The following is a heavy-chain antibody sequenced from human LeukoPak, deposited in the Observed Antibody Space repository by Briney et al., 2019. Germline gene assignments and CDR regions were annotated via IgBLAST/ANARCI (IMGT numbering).Heavy chain of an antibody. CDR1: GGSIGGYY. V-gene: IGHV4-4*07. CDR3: ARFYFDSVGHYFDY. Sequence: SETLSLTCTVSGGSIGGYYWHWIRQPAGNVLEWIGRIFASGSTDYNPSLKSRLTMSIDTSNKQFSLRLTSVTDADTAVYYCARFYFDSVGHYFDYWGQGTPVTVSS. D-gene: IGHD3-9*01. J-gene: IGHJ4*02. CDR2: IFASGST.